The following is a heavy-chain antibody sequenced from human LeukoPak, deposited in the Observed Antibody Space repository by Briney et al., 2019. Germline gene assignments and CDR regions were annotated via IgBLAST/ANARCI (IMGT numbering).Heavy chain of an antibody. V-gene: IGHV1-8*01. D-gene: IGHD6-13*01. Sequence: ASVKVSCKASGYTFTSYDINWVRQATGQGLEWMGWMNPNRGNTGYAQKFQGRVTMTRNTSISTAYMELSSVRSEDTAVYYCARVSSSSWPEYFQNWGQGTLVTVSS. J-gene: IGHJ1*01. CDR1: GYTFTSYD. CDR3: ARVSSSSWPEYFQN. CDR2: MNPNRGNT.